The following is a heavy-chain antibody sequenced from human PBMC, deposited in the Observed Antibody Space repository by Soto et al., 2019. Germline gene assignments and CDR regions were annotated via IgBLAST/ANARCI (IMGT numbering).Heavy chain of an antibody. V-gene: IGHV4-61*08. CDR2: IYHTGTT. Sequence: SETLSLTCTVSGGSINSGDYSWTWIRQPPGKGLEWIGYIYHTGTTNYNPSLKSRVTISVDTSKNQFSLKLSSVTAADTAVYYCARVSGIYYYGMDVWGQGTTVTVSS. J-gene: IGHJ6*02. D-gene: IGHD3-10*01. CDR3: ARVSGIYYYGMDV. CDR1: GGSINSGDYS.